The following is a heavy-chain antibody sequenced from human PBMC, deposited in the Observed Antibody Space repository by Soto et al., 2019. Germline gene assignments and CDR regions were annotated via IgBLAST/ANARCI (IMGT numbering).Heavy chain of an antibody. CDR3: AREVHFDYGSGSPYETPGGMDV. V-gene: IGHV3-33*01. Sequence: QVQLVESGGGVVQPGRSLRLSCAASGFTFSSYGMHWVRQAPGKGLEWVAVIWYDGSNKYYADSVKGRFTISRDNSKNTLYLQMNSLRAEDTAVYYCAREVHFDYGSGSPYETPGGMDVWGQGTTVTVSS. D-gene: IGHD3-10*01. J-gene: IGHJ6*02. CDR1: GFTFSSYG. CDR2: IWYDGSNK.